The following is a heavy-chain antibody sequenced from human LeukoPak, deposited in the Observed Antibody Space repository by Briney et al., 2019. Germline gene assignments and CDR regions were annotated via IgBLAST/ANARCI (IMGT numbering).Heavy chain of an antibody. CDR2: ISDTEKT. CDR1: RASLSSYY. V-gene: IGHV4-59*01. CDR3: ATGYYEPFAT. D-gene: IGHD1-26*01. Sequence: SETLSLTCSVSRASLSSYYWGWLPQSPRKGLEWIGYISDTEKTDSNPSLKSRVTISLGTSKTQFSLRLRSVTAADSAVYYCATGYYEPFATWGPGILVTVSS. J-gene: IGHJ5*02.